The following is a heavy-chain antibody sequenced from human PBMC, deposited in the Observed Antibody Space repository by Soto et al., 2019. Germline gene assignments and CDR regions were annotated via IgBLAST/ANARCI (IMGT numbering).Heavy chain of an antibody. V-gene: IGHV4-39*02. CDR2: IYYSGST. CDR1: DGSISSSSYY. D-gene: IGHD3-3*01. Sequence: SETLSLTCTVSDGSISSSSYYWGWIRQPPGKGLEWIGSIYYSGSTYYNPSLKSRVTISVDTSKNQFSLKLSSVTAADTAVYYCARERRGFDFWSGYPNWFDPWGQGTLVTVSS. J-gene: IGHJ5*02. CDR3: ARERRGFDFWSGYPNWFDP.